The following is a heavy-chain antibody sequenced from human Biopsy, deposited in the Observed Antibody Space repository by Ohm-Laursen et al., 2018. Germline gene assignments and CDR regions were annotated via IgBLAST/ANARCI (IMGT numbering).Heavy chain of an antibody. D-gene: IGHD1-1*01. CDR1: GFSVTTNGMR. Sequence: TQTLTLTCSFCGFSVTTNGMRVSWVRQPPGKALEWLALIDWDEDKFYNTSLETRLTISKDTSKNQVVLTMTNMDPVDTATYYCARTRAHNFGALEFWGQGILVTVSS. J-gene: IGHJ4*01. V-gene: IGHV2-70*04. CDR2: IDWDEDK. CDR3: ARTRAHNFGALEF.